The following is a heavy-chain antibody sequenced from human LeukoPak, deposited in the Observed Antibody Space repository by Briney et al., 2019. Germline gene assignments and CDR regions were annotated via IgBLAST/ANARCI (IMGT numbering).Heavy chain of an antibody. D-gene: IGHD6-13*01. CDR3: ARDRIAAAGPGPRYYYYYGMDV. V-gene: IGHV4-59*01. Sequence: SETLSLTCSVSGGSISSYYWSWIRQPPGKGLEWIGYIYYSGSTNYNPSLKSRVTISVDTSKNQFSLKLSSVTAADTAVYYCARDRIAAAGPGPRYYYYYGMDVWGQGTTVTVSS. CDR2: IYYSGST. CDR1: GGSISSYY. J-gene: IGHJ6*02.